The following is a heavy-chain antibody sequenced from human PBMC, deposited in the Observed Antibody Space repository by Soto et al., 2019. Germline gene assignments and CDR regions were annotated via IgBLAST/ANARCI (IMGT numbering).Heavy chain of an antibody. CDR2: IYYSGST. V-gene: IGHV4-39*02. J-gene: IGHJ4*02. Sequence: PSDTLSLTCIVSGESISGTIYYWGWIRQPPGKGLEWIGSIYYSGSTYYNPSLKSRVTISVDTSKNHFSLKLTSVTAADTAVYYCARPGGSGWFYFDSWGQGSQVTVSS. D-gene: IGHD6-13*01. CDR1: GESISGTIYY. CDR3: ARPGGSGWFYFDS.